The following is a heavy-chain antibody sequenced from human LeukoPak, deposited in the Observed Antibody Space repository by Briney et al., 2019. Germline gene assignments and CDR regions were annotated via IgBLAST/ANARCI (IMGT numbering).Heavy chain of an antibody. CDR1: EFTFSSYA. D-gene: IGHD6-6*01. V-gene: IGHV3-23*01. J-gene: IGHJ4*02. Sequence: GGSLRLSCTASEFTFSSYAMNWVRQAPGKGLEWVSAISGSGGSTYYADSVKGRFTVSRDNSRSTLYLQMNSLRVEDTAVYYCAKELRYSGSSDYWGQGTLVTVSS. CDR2: ISGSGGST. CDR3: AKELRYSGSSDY.